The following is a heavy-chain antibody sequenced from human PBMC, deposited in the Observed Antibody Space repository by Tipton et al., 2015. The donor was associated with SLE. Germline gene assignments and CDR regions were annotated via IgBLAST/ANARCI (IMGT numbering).Heavy chain of an antibody. V-gene: IGHV3-7*05. CDR1: GFTFSSYE. CDR2: IKQDGSEK. D-gene: IGHD6-19*01. CDR3: ARDGVAVPGPYFEY. Sequence: GSLRLSCAASGFTFSSYEMNWVRQAPGKGLEWVANIKQDGSEKYYVDSVKGRFTISRDNTKNSLYLQMNSLRAEDTAVYYCARDGVAVPGPYFEYWGQGTLVTVSS. J-gene: IGHJ4*02.